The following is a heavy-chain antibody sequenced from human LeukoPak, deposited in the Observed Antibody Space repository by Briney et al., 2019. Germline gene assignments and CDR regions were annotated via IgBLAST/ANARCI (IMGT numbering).Heavy chain of an antibody. Sequence: PGGSLRLSCAASGFTVSSNYMSWMRQPPGKGLEWIGYVCYSGSTNYNPALKSRVTISLDTSENQFSMKLSSVTAADTAVYYCAREANSPTARYWYFDLWGRGTQVTVSS. CDR3: AREANSPTARYWYFDL. V-gene: IGHV4-59*02. CDR1: GFTVSSNY. D-gene: IGHD2-21*01. CDR2: VCYSGST. J-gene: IGHJ2*01.